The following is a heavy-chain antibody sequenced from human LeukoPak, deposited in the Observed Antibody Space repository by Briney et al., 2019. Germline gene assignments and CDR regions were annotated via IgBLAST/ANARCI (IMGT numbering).Heavy chain of an antibody. V-gene: IGHV4-34*01. CDR3: ARHPVWFGELSPFDY. J-gene: IGHJ4*02. Sequence: SETLSLTCAVYGGSFSGYYWSWIRQPPGKGLEWIGEINHSGSTNYNPSLKSRVTISVDTSKNQFSLKLSSVTAADTAVYYCARHPVWFGELSPFDYWGQGTLVTVSS. D-gene: IGHD3-10*01. CDR2: INHSGST. CDR1: GGSFSGYY.